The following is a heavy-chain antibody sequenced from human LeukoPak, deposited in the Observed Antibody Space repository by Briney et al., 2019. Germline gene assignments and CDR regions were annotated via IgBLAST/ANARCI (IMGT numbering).Heavy chain of an antibody. CDR3: ARGPSSRWGPFNWFDP. Sequence: SETLSLTCTVSGYSISSGYYWGWIRQPPGKGLEWIGSFYHSGSTYYNPSLKSRVTISVDTSKNQFSLKLSSVTAADTAVYYCARGPSSRWGPFNWFDPWGQGTLVTVSS. D-gene: IGHD7-27*01. CDR1: GYSISSGYY. CDR2: FYHSGST. V-gene: IGHV4-38-2*02. J-gene: IGHJ5*02.